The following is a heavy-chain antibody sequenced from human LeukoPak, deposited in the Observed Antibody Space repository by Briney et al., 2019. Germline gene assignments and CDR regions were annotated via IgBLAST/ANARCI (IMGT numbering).Heavy chain of an antibody. J-gene: IGHJ6*03. Sequence: GGSLRLSCAASGFTFSSYAMHWVRQAPGMGLEYVSTISDNGGSTFYANSVKGRFTISRDNSKNTLYLQMNSLRAEDTAVYYCARGGIAAAGSNYYYYYYMDVWGKGTTVTVSS. CDR2: ISDNGGST. CDR1: GFTFSSYA. CDR3: ARGGIAAAGSNYYYYYYMDV. V-gene: IGHV3-64*01. D-gene: IGHD6-13*01.